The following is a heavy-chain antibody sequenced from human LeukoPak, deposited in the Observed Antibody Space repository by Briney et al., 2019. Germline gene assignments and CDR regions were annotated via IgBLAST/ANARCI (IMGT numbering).Heavy chain of an antibody. D-gene: IGHD5-24*01. CDR2: IYYSGTT. J-gene: IGHJ4*02. V-gene: IGHV4-39*07. CDR1: GGSISISSHY. CDR3: ARDGEMATIENYFDY. Sequence: PSETLSLTCTVSGGSISISSHYWVWIRQPPGKGLEWIGSIYYSGTTHYNPSLKSRVTISVDTSKNQFSLNLSSVTAADTAVYYCARDGEMATIENYFDYWGQGTLVTVSS.